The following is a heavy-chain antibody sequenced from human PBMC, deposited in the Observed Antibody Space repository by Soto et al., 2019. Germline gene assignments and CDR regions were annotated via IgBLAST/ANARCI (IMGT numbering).Heavy chain of an antibody. J-gene: IGHJ4*02. CDR2: ISSNGGST. CDR1: GFTFSSYA. Sequence: GGSLRLSCSASGFTFSSYAMHWVRQAPGKGLEYVSAISSNGGSTYYADSVKGRFTISRDNSKNTLYLQMSSLRAEDTAVYYCVKALHTAMVTPPDYWGQGTLVTVSS. V-gene: IGHV3-64D*08. D-gene: IGHD5-18*01. CDR3: VKALHTAMVTPPDY.